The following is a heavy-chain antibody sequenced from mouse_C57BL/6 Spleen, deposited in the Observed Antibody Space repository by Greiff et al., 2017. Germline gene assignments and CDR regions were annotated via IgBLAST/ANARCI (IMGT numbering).Heavy chain of an antibody. CDR3: ARAGCDYPSYAMDY. D-gene: IGHD2-4*01. CDR2: ISSCSSTF. J-gene: IGHJ4*01. CDR1: GFSFSDYG. V-gene: IGHV5-17*01. Sequence: EVMLVESGPGLVKPGGSLKLSCAASGFSFSDYGMHWVRQAPATGLDWVAYISSCSSTFYYPNPVKGRFTISRDNDKNTLFLQMTSLRSEDTAMDYCARAGCDYPSYAMDYWGQGTSVTVSS.